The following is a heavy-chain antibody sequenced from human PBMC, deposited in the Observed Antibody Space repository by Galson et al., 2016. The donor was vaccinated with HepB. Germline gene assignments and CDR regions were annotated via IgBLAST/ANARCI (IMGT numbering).Heavy chain of an antibody. CDR1: GFAFDDYA. D-gene: IGHD3-10*01. Sequence: SLRLSCAASGFAFDDYAMHWVRQAPGKGLEWVSGISWNSGNIGYVDSVKGRFTISRDNAKKSLFLRMNSLRPEDTALYYCAKPLTLLRGVLASWGQGTLVTVSS. V-gene: IGHV3-9*01. CDR2: ISWNSGNI. CDR3: AKPLTLLRGVLAS. J-gene: IGHJ5*02.